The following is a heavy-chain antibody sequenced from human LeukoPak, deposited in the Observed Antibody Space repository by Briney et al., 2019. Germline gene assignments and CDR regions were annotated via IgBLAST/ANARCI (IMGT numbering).Heavy chain of an antibody. J-gene: IGHJ1*01. Sequence: GGSLRLSCAASGFTFSSYWMRWVRQAPGKGLVWVSRIKSDGSTNYADSVKGRFTISRDNAKNTLSLQMNSLRAEDTGVYYCARAPSEIGGYYPEYFRHWGQGTLVTVSS. CDR2: IKSDGST. D-gene: IGHD3-22*01. V-gene: IGHV3-74*01. CDR1: GFTFSSYW. CDR3: ARAPSEIGGYYPEYFRH.